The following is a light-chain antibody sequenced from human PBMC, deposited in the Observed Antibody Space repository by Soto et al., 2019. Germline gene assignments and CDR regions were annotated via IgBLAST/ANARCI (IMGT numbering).Light chain of an antibody. CDR1: QSFSGTY. V-gene: IGKV3-20*01. CDR3: QQDGASPFN. CDR2: GAS. J-gene: IGKJ3*01. Sequence: EIVLTQSPGTLSLSPGERATLSCRASQSFSGTYLAWYQQRPGQAPKVLIYGASSRAAGVPDRFSGSGSGTDFTLTISRLEPEDFAVYYCQQDGASPFNFGPGTKVDI.